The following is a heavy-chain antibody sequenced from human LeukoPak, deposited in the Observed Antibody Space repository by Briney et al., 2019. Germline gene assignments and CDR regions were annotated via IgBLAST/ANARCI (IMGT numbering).Heavy chain of an antibody. CDR2: IYSGGST. D-gene: IGHD3-16*01. CDR1: GFTVSSNY. J-gene: IGHJ4*02. CDR3: ARENLVEAYFDY. V-gene: IGHV3-53*01. Sequence: GGSLRLSCAASGFTVSSNYMSWVRQAPGKGLEWVSVIYSGGSTYYADSVKGRFTISRDNSKNTLYLQMNSLRAEDTAVYYCARENLVEAYFDYWGQGTLVTVSS.